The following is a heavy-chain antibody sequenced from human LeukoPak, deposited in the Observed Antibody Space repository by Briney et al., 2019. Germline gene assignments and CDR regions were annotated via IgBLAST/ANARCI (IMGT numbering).Heavy chain of an antibody. CDR1: GFTFSSYG. J-gene: IGHJ4*02. Sequence: QTGGSLRLSCAASGFTFSSYGMHWVRQDPGKGLEWVAFIRDDGSNTFYADSVKGRFTISRENSKNTLYLQMNSLRAEDTAVYYCANPPYSSSWYGGLRYWGQGTLVTVSS. D-gene: IGHD6-13*01. V-gene: IGHV3-30*02. CDR2: IRDDGSNT. CDR3: ANPPYSSSWYGGLRY.